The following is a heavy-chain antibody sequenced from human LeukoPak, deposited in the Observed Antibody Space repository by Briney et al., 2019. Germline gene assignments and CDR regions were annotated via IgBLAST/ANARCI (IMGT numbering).Heavy chain of an antibody. V-gene: IGHV1-2*02. CDR3: AREYNAGSYEPFGY. CDR2: INPNSGGT. J-gene: IGHJ4*02. CDR1: GYTFTGYY. Sequence: GASVKVSCKASGYTFTGYYMHWVRQAPGQGLEWMGWINPNSGGTNYAQKFQGRVTMTRDTSISTAYMELSNLRSDDTAVYYCAREYNAGSYEPFGYWGQGTLVTVSS. D-gene: IGHD3-10*01.